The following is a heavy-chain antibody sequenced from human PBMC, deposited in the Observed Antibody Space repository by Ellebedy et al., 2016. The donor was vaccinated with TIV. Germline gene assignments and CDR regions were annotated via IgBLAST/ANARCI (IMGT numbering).Heavy chain of an antibody. CDR3: ARKLLSMSHVFDI. D-gene: IGHD2/OR15-2a*01. CDR1: GGSISSHY. V-gene: IGHV4-59*11. Sequence: SETLSLTXTVSGGSISSHYWTWIRQPPGKGLEWIGNIYYTGVTNYNPSLKSRVTMTMDTSKSHFSLKLSSVTAADTAVYYCARKLLSMSHVFDIWGQGTMVTVSS. CDR2: IYYTGVT. J-gene: IGHJ3*02.